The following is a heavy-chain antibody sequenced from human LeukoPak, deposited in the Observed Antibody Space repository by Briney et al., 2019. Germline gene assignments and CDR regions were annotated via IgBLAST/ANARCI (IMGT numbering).Heavy chain of an antibody. J-gene: IGHJ5*02. CDR1: GGSISRYY. CDR2: ICYSGST. V-gene: IGHV4-59*01. CDR3: SRHEYGGNSLRFDP. Sequence: SETLSLTCSVSGGSISRYYWSWIRQPPGKGLEWIGYICYSGSTNYNPSLKSRLTISVNTSTNQIPLKLSSIPAADTAAYYCSRHEYGGNSLRFDPWGQGTLVTVSS. D-gene: IGHD4-23*01.